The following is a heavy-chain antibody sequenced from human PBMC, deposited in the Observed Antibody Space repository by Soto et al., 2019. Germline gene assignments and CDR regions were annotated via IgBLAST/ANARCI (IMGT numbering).Heavy chain of an antibody. D-gene: IGHD3-3*01. Sequence: PGESLKISCKGSAYSFTIYWIGCVRQMPGKGLEWMGIIYPGDSYTNYSPSFQGHVTISADKSISTAYLQWSSLKASDTAMYYCARHGWDYDFWSGPKPHYGMDVWGQGTTVTVSS. V-gene: IGHV5-51*01. CDR2: IYPGDSYT. CDR1: AYSFTIYW. CDR3: ARHGWDYDFWSGPKPHYGMDV. J-gene: IGHJ6*02.